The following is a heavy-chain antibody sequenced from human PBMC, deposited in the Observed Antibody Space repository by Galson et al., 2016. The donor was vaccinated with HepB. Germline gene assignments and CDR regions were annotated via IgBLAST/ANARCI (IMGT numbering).Heavy chain of an antibody. Sequence: TLSLTCSVSGASVSSGGYHWTWIRQSAGKGLEWVGRIFTYGSTNYNPSLRSRATVSLDTSKNQFSLRLDSMTAADSGIYYCATRIPPRPFAIWGRGTMVTGSS. CDR1: GASVSSGGYH. CDR3: ATRIPPRPFAI. V-gene: IGHV4-61*02. J-gene: IGHJ3*02. D-gene: IGHD6-6*01. CDR2: IFTYGST.